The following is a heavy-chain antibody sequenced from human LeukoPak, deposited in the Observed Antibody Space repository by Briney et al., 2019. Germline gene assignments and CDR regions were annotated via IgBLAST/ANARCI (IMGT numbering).Heavy chain of an antibody. D-gene: IGHD2-2*01. CDR2: IKQDGSDK. V-gene: IGHV3-7*01. CDR1: GFTVSSNY. Sequence: GGSLRFSCAASGFTVSSNYMSWVRQAPGKGLEWVANIKQDGSDKYYVDSVKGRFTISRDNAKNSLFLQMNSLRAEDTAVYYCARVRCSSNSCFPDYWGQGTLVTVSS. J-gene: IGHJ4*02. CDR3: ARVRCSSNSCFPDY.